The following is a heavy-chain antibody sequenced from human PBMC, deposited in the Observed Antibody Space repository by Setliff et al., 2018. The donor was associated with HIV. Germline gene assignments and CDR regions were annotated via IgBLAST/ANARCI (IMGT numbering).Heavy chain of an antibody. CDR3: ARGAYRDGYDY. CDR2: FHSSGST. D-gene: IGHD5-18*01. V-gene: IGHV4-39*01. J-gene: IGHJ4*02. Sequence: LSLTCNVSGGSISSSSYYWGWIRQPPGKGLEWIGSFHSSGSTSYNPSLRSRVTVSVDTSKNQFSLKLTSVTAADTAVYYCARGAYRDGYDYWGQGTLVTVSS. CDR1: GGSISSSSYY.